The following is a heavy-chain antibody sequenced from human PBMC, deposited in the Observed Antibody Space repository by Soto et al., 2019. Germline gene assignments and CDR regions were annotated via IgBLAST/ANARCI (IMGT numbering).Heavy chain of an antibody. CDR3: ARESHDILTGPPWVWYFDL. J-gene: IGHJ2*01. V-gene: IGHV4-34*01. D-gene: IGHD3-9*01. CDR2: INDRGSI. Sequence: QVQLQQWGAGPLRPLETLSPTCGVSGGSFSGYYWAWIRQSPGKGLEWIGEINDRGSINYNPSPKSRVSISVDTSKNHYSLNLRSVTAADTAVYYCARESHDILTGPPWVWYFDLWGRGTLVTVSS. CDR1: GGSFSGYY.